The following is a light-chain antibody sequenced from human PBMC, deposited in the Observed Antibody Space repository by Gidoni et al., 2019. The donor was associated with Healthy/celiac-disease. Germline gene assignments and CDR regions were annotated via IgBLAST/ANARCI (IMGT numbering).Light chain of an antibody. CDR1: QSITSY. CDR3: RQSYSTPLT. V-gene: IGKV1-39*01. CDR2: AAS. J-gene: IGKJ4*01. Sequence: DIQMTQSPSSLSASVGDSVTITCRASQSITSYLNWYQQKPAKAPKLLIYAASSLQSGVPSRFSGSGSGTDFTLTISSLQPEDFATYYWRQSYSTPLTFGGGTKVEIK.